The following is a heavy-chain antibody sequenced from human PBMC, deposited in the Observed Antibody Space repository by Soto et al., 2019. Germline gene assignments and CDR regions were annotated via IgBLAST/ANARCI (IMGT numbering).Heavy chain of an antibody. D-gene: IGHD1-26*01. J-gene: IGHJ6*02. V-gene: IGHV3-30*18. CDR2: ISYDGSNK. CDR3: AKDVVVGATPGLGDYYYYYGMDV. Sequence: QVQLVESGEGVVQLGRSLRPPFAASGFTFSTKGFHWVRQAQAKGLGGGAVISYDGSNKYYADSVKGRFTISRDNSKNTLYLQMNSLRAEDTAVYYCAKDVVVGATPGLGDYYYYYGMDVWGQGTTVTVSS. CDR1: GFTFSTKG.